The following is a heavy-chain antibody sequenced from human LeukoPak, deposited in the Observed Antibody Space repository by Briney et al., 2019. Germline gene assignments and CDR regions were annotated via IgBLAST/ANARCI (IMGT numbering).Heavy chain of an antibody. CDR3: ARGGSYPLDY. CDR2: TYYRSKWYR. CDR1: GDSVSSNSAA. V-gene: IGHV6-1*01. Sequence: SQTLSLTCAISGDSVSSNSAAWNWIRQSPSRGLEWLGRTYYRSKWYRGYAVSVKSRMTINPDTPKNQFSLQLNSVTPEDTAVYYCARGGSYPLDYWGQGTLVTVSS. J-gene: IGHJ4*02. D-gene: IGHD1-26*01.